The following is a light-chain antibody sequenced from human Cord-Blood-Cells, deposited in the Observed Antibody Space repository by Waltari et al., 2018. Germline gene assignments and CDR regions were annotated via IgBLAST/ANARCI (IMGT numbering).Light chain of an antibody. Sequence: DIQMTQSPSSLSASVGDRVPITCRASQSISSYLNWYQQKPGKAPKLLIYAASSLQSGVPSRFSGSGSGTDFTLTISRLQPEDVATYYCQQSYSTPYTFGQGTKLEIK. CDR3: QQSYSTPYT. V-gene: IGKV1-39*01. J-gene: IGKJ2*01. CDR1: QSISSY. CDR2: AAS.